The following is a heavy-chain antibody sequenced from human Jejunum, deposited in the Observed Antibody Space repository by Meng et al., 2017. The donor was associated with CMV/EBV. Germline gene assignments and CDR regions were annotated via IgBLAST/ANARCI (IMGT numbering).Heavy chain of an antibody. V-gene: IGHV3-30-3*01. CDR3: ARESLPLPFTFDY. CDR2: ISPGVRDK. Sequence: QVQLVESXXGXVQPGXXLXXXXAASGFTFSTHPMHWVRQAPGKGLEWVTVISPGVRDKYYADSVRGRFTFARDNSKNTLYLQMNSLRVEDTAMYYCARESLPLPFTFDYWGQGTLVTVSS. D-gene: IGHD3-10*01. J-gene: IGHJ4*02. CDR1: GFTFSTHP.